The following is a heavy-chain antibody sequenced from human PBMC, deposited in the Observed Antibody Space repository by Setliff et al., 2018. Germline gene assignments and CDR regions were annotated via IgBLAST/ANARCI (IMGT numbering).Heavy chain of an antibody. CDR2: IKQDGSEI. CDR3: AKLVWLTTWYYMDV. J-gene: IGHJ6*03. V-gene: IGHV3-7*03. CDR1: GLTFSSYW. Sequence: LSLTCAASGLTFSSYWMTWVRQAPGKGLEWLANIKQDGSEIYSVDSVKGRFSISRDNAKNSLYLQMNSLRAEDTAVYYCAKLVWLTTWYYMDVWGKGTTVTVSS. D-gene: IGHD5-18*01.